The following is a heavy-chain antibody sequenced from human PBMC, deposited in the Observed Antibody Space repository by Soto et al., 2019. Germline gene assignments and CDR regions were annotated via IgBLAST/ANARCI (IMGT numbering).Heavy chain of an antibody. J-gene: IGHJ6*02. V-gene: IGHV1-18*01. CDR1: GYTFTRSG. D-gene: IGHD5-12*01. Sequence: GASVKVSCKDSGYTFTRSGISWVRQAPGQGLEWMGWISTYNGDTNYAQTFQGRVTMTTDTSTSTVHMEVRSLRSDDTAVYYCAREGVAPYYYYGMDVWGQGTPVTVSS. CDR2: ISTYNGDT. CDR3: AREGVAPYYYYGMDV.